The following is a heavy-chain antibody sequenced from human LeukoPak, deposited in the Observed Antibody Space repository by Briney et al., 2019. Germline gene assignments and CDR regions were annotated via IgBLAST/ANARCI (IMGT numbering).Heavy chain of an antibody. D-gene: IGHD3-22*01. Sequence: PSETLSLTCAVYGGSFSGYYWSWIRQPPGKGLEWIGEINHSGSTNYNPSLKSRVTISVDTSKNQFSLRLSSVTAADTAVYYCARVTGYMIEDYFDYWGQGTLVTVSS. V-gene: IGHV4-34*01. J-gene: IGHJ4*02. CDR1: GGSFSGYY. CDR2: INHSGST. CDR3: ARVTGYMIEDYFDY.